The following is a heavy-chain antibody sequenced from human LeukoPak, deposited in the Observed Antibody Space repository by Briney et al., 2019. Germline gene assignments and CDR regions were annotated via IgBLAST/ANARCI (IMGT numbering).Heavy chain of an antibody. J-gene: IGHJ3*02. Sequence: GGSLRLSCEASGFDFSTYWMHWVSQAPGKGLVWVSRINSDGSSRSYADPVKGRFTISRDNAKNTLYLQMNSLRVEDTAVYYCASLGYFDSGAFYHLDGFHIWGQGTMVAVSS. V-gene: IGHV3-74*01. D-gene: IGHD3-22*01. CDR2: INSDGSSR. CDR1: GFDFSTYW. CDR3: ASLGYFDSGAFYHLDGFHI.